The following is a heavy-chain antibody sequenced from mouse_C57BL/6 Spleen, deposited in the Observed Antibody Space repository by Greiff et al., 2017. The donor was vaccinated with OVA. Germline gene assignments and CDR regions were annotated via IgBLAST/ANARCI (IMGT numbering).Heavy chain of an antibody. V-gene: IGHV2-5*01. CDR3: ATNCVEGYAMEY. Sequence: VKLQESGPGLVQPSQSLSITCTVSGFSLTSYGVHWVRQSPGKGLEWLGVIWRGGSTDYNAAFMSRLSIPKDKSKSQVFFRMNSLQADDTAIYYCATNCVEGYAMEYWGKGASVT. J-gene: IGHJ4*01. CDR2: IWRGGST. CDR1: GFSLTSYG.